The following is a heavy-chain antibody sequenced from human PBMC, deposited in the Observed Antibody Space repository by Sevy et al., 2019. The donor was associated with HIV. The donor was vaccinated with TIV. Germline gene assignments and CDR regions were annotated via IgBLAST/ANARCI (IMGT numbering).Heavy chain of an antibody. D-gene: IGHD6-19*01. Sequence: SDTLSLTCAVYGGSFSGYYWSWIRQPPGKGLEWIGEINHSGSTNYNPSLKSRVTISVDTSKNQFSLKLSSVTAADTAVYYCARVSTAGTDIDYWGQGTLVTVSS. V-gene: IGHV4-34*01. CDR1: GGSFSGYY. CDR2: INHSGST. CDR3: ARVSTAGTDIDY. J-gene: IGHJ4*02.